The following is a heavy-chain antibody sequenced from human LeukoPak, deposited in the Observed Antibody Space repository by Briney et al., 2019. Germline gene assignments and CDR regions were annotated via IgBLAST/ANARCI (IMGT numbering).Heavy chain of an antibody. CDR3: ARGLREQRLGRGLWGRGVGWYFYYMDV. V-gene: IGHV4-61*02. Sequence: PSETLSLTCTGSGGSINSGNYYWSWIRQPAEKGLEWIGRIYTSGSTNYSPSLKSRVSISVDTSKNQFSLKLNSVTAADTAVYYCARGLREQRLGRGLWGRGVGWYFYYMDVWGKGTTVTVSS. D-gene: IGHD7-27*01. CDR2: IYTSGST. CDR1: GGSINSGNYY. J-gene: IGHJ6*03.